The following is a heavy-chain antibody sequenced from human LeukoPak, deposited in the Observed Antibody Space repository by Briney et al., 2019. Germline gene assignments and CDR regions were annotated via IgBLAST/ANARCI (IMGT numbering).Heavy chain of an antibody. J-gene: IGHJ6*03. D-gene: IGHD6-6*01. Sequence: GGSLRLSCAASGFTFSSYSMNWVRQAPGKGLEWVSSISSSSSYIYYADSVKGRFTISRDNAKNSLYLQMNSLRAEYTAVYYCASQYSSSSGYYYYYMDVWGKGTTVTVSS. CDR2: ISSSSSYI. CDR3: ASQYSSSSGYYYYYMDV. V-gene: IGHV3-21*01. CDR1: GFTFSSYS.